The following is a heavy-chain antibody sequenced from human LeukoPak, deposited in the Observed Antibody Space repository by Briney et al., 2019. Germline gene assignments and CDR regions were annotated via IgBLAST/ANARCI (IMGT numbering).Heavy chain of an antibody. CDR2: SSAYNGNT. CDR3: ARHQLTMVRGKRWFNP. J-gene: IGHJ5*02. Sequence: ASVKVSCKASGYTFTSYGISWVRQAPGQGLEWTGWSSAYNGNTNYAQKLQGRVTMTTDTSTSTAYMELRSLRSDDTAVYYCARHQLTMVRGKRWFNPWGQGTLVTVSS. CDR1: GYTFTSYG. V-gene: IGHV1-18*04. D-gene: IGHD3-10*01.